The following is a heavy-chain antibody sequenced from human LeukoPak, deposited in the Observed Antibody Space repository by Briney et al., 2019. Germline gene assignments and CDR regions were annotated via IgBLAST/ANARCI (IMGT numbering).Heavy chain of an antibody. J-gene: IGHJ4*02. D-gene: IGHD5-18*01. CDR3: ARQGYLDFDY. Sequence: GGSLRLSCAASGFTFRSYWMHWVRQGPGKELVWFSRTSSDGSSTSYADSVKGRFTISRDNAKNRLYLQMNSLRAEDTAVYYCARQGYLDFDYWGQGTLVTVSS. CDR2: TSSDGSST. V-gene: IGHV3-74*01. CDR1: GFTFRSYW.